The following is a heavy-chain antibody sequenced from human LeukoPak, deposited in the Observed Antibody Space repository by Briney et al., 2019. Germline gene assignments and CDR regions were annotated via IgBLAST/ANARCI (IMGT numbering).Heavy chain of an antibody. J-gene: IGHJ4*02. V-gene: IGHV4-39*07. CDR2: IYYSGST. Sequence: SIYYSGSTYYNPSLKSRVTISVDTSKNQFSLKLSSVTAADTAVYYCARDPHYYGSGSYVDYWGQGTLVTVSS. CDR3: ARDPHYYGSGSYVDY. D-gene: IGHD3-10*01.